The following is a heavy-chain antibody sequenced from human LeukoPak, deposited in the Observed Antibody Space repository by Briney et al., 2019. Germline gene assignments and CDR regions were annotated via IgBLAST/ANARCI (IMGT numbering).Heavy chain of an antibody. CDR2: VYPGDSDA. CDR3: ARREASANFDY. J-gene: IGHJ4*02. V-gene: IGHV5-51*01. CDR1: GYTFTSYW. D-gene: IGHD2-15*01. Sequence: GESLKISCKASGYTFTSYWIGWVRQMPGKGLEWMGIVYPGDSDARYSPSFQGQVTISAGTSNNTVYLQWTSLKASDTAIYYCARREASANFDYWGQGTLVTVSS.